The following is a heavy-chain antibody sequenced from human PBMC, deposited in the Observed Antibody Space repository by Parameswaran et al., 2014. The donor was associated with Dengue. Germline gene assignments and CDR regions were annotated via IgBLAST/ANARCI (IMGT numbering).Heavy chain of an antibody. CDR2: INHSGST. V-gene: IGHV4-34*01. J-gene: IGHJ4*02. D-gene: IGHD1-26*01. CDR3: ARGGDSGSYSSFDY. Sequence: PGKGLEWIGEINHSGSTNYNPSLKSRVTISVDTSKNQFSLKLSSVTAADTAVYYCARGGDSGSYSSFDYWGQGTLVTVSS.